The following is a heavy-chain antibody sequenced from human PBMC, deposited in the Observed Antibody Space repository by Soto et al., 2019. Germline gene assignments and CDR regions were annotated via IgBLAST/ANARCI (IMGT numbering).Heavy chain of an antibody. D-gene: IGHD2-8*01. CDR2: ITSKSTYI. J-gene: IGHJ5*01. CDR3: ARSGVAALDS. CDR1: GFTFRDYS. Sequence: EVQLVESGGGLVKPGGSLRLSCAASGFTFRDYSLNWVRQAPGKGLEWVSSITSKSTYIYYADSVKGRFTISRDNAKSSLYLQMDRLRADDTAVYFCARSGVAALDSWGQGTMVTVSS. V-gene: IGHV3-21*06.